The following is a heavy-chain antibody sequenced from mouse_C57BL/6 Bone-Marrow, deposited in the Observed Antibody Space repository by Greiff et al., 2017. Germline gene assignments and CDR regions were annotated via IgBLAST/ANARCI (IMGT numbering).Heavy chain of an antibody. CDR3: ARAYGYYGYFDV. D-gene: IGHD2-2*01. Sequence: EVKLLESGGGLVKPGGSLKLSCAASGFTFSSYAMSWVRQTPEQSLEWVATISDGGSCTNYPDNVKGRFTLSRDNATNNLYLQMSHLKSEATAMYYCARAYGYYGYFDVWGTGTTVTVSA. V-gene: IGHV5-4*03. CDR2: ISDGGSCT. J-gene: IGHJ1*03. CDR1: GFTFSSYA.